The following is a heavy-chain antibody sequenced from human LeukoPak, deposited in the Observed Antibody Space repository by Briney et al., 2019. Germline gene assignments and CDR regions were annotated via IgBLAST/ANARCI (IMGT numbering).Heavy chain of an antibody. D-gene: IGHD6-19*01. J-gene: IGHJ4*02. V-gene: IGHV3-7*01. Sequence: PGGSLRLSCAASGFTFSSYWMSWVRQAPGKGPEWVANIKQDGSEKYYVDSVKGRFTISRDNAKNSLYLQMNSLRAEDTAVYYCARDSSGWYLVYYFDYWGQGTLVTVSS. CDR2: IKQDGSEK. CDR1: GFTFSSYW. CDR3: ARDSSGWYLVYYFDY.